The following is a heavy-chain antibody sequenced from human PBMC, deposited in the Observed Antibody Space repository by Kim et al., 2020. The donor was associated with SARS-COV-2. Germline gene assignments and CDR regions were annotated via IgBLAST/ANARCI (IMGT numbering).Heavy chain of an antibody. CDR3: AKPHGSGSYRDDALDM. CDR2: ISYDGNNK. V-gene: IGHV3-30*18. D-gene: IGHD3-10*01. J-gene: IGHJ3*02. Sequence: GGSLRLSCAASGFTFSSYGMHWVRQAPGKGLEWVAVISYDGNNKYYVDSVKGRFTISRDNSKNTLYLQMNSLRPEDTAVYYCAKPHGSGSYRDDALDMWGQGTMVTVSS. CDR1: GFTFSSYG.